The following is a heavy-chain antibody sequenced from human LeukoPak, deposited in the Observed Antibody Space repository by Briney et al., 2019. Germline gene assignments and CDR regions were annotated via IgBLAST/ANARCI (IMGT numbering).Heavy chain of an antibody. Sequence: SETLSLTCVVNGGSFSGSYWSWIRQPPGKGLEWIGESNDSGSTKYNSSLKSRVTISVDTFKKQFSLTLSSVTAADTAVYYCARVRVWFGHNWIDPWGRGTLVTLSS. CDR2: SNDSGST. CDR3: ARVRVWFGHNWIDP. V-gene: IGHV4-34*01. D-gene: IGHD3-10*01. CDR1: GGSFSGSY. J-gene: IGHJ5*02.